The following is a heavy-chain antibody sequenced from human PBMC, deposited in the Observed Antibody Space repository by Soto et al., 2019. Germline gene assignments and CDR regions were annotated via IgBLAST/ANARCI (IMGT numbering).Heavy chain of an antibody. V-gene: IGHV3-23*01. CDR2: SSATGAVT. CDR1: GFTFSSYG. J-gene: IGHJ4*02. D-gene: IGHD1-7*01. Sequence: EVQLLESGGGLVQPGGSLRLSCAASGFTFSSYGMTCVRQAPGKGLEWVSFSSATGAVTYYADSVKGRFTISRDNSKNTLYLQMTSLRADDTAVYYCAKDRRAGGNYGFYSDFWGQGALVIVSS. CDR3: AKDRRAGGNYGFYSDF.